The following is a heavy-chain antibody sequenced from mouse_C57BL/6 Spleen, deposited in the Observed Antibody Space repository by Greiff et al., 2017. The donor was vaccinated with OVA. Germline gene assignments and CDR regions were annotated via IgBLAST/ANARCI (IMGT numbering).Heavy chain of an antibody. D-gene: IGHD1-1*01. CDR3: ARLLRYAMDY. V-gene: IGHV1-81*01. CDR1: GYTFTSYG. Sequence: VQLQESGAELARPGASVKLSCKASGYTFTSYGINWVKQRTGQGLEWIGEIYPRSGNTYYNEKFKGKATLTADKSSSTAYMELRRLTSEDSAVYFCARLLRYAMDYWGQGTSVTVSS. J-gene: IGHJ4*01. CDR2: IYPRSGNT.